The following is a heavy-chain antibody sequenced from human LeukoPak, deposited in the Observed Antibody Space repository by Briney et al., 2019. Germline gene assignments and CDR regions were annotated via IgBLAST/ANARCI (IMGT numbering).Heavy chain of an antibody. D-gene: IGHD6-6*01. CDR3: ARRGGSSSRRSPIDY. J-gene: IGHJ4*02. Sequence: GGSLRLSCTASRFTLSDYWMTWVRQAPGEGPEWVANIKQDGSQRYYVDSVRGRFTISRDNAKNSLFLQMNGLRAEDTAVYYCARRGGSSSRRSPIDYWGQGTLVTVSS. V-gene: IGHV3-7*01. CDR2: IKQDGSQR. CDR1: RFTLSDYW.